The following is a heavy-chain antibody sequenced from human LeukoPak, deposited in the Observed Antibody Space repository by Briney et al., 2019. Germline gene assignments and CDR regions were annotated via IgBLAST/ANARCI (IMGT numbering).Heavy chain of an antibody. CDR3: AREEDCGTARCSNDH. D-gene: IGHD1-1*01. Sequence: SVKLSCKASGYTFTAYEMHWARQAPGHGLEYVGWTNPKNRDTNSAQNFQGRVTMTWDTSVSTVYMELSRLRSDDTAVYYCAREEDCGTARCSNDHWGQGTLVTVSS. CDR1: GYTFTAYE. CDR2: TNPKNRDT. J-gene: IGHJ4*02. V-gene: IGHV1-2*02.